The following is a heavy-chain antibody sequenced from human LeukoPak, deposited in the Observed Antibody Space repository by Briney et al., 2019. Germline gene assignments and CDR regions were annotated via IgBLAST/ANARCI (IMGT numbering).Heavy chain of an antibody. V-gene: IGHV3-30-3*01. CDR1: GFTFSSYA. J-gene: IGHJ3*02. Sequence: PGGSLRLSCAASGFTFSSYAMHWVRQAPGKGLEWVAVISYDGSNKYYADSVKGRFTISRDNSKNTPYLQMNSLRAEDTAVYYCARGGYCSGGSCYPDAFDIWGQGTMVTVSS. CDR2: ISYDGSNK. D-gene: IGHD2-15*01. CDR3: ARGGYCSGGSCYPDAFDI.